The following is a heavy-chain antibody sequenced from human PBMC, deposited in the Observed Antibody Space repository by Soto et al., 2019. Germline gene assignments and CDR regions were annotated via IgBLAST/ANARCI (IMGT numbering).Heavy chain of an antibody. V-gene: IGHV4-30-4*01. CDR3: ARVPGYSSPYYGMDV. J-gene: IGHJ6*02. D-gene: IGHD6-13*01. Sequence: QVQLQESGPGLVKPSQTLSLTCTVSRGSISSGDYYWSWIRQPQGKGLEWIGYIYYSGSTYYNPSLKSRVTISVDTSKNQFSLKLSSVTAADTAVYYCARVPGYSSPYYGMDVWGQGTTVTVSS. CDR2: IYYSGST. CDR1: RGSISSGDYY.